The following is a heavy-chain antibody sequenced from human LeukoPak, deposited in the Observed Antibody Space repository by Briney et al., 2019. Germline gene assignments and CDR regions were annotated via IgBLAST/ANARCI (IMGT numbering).Heavy chain of an antibody. D-gene: IGHD5-18*01. V-gene: IGHV4-39*01. J-gene: IGHJ4*02. Sequence: TSETLSLTCTVSGGSISSSSAYWGWIRQPPGKGLGWIGSIYYSKNTYYNPSLKSRVTISADTSKNQFSPTLGSVSATDTAVYYCVSPRGFSYGYFDYWGQGTLVTVSS. CDR2: IYYSKNT. CDR1: GGSISSSSAY. CDR3: VSPRGFSYGYFDY.